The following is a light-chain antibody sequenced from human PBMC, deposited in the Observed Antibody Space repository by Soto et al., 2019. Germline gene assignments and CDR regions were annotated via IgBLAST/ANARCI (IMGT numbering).Light chain of an antibody. CDR3: QQSYSTPT. CDR2: AAS. CDR1: QTINNF. J-gene: IGKJ4*01. Sequence: DIQMTQSRSSLSASVGDSVTITCRASQTINNFLNWYQQKPGKAPKVLIYAASSLQSGVPSRFSGSGSGTDFTLTISSLQPEDFATYYCQQSYSTPTFGRGNKVDIK. V-gene: IGKV1-39*01.